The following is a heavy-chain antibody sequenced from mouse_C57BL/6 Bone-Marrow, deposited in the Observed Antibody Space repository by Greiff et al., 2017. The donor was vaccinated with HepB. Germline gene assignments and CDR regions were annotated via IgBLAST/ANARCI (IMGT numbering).Heavy chain of an antibody. D-gene: IGHD3-2*02. J-gene: IGHJ4*01. CDR2: IWSGGST. Sequence: QVQLKQSGPGLVQPSQSLSITCTVSGFSLTSYGVHWVRQSPGKGLEWLGVIWSGGSTDYNAAFISRLSISKDNSKSQVFFKMNSLQADDTAIYYCARDSSGYDYYAMDYWGQGTSVTVSS. CDR3: ARDSSGYDYYAMDY. CDR1: GFSLTSYG. V-gene: IGHV2-2*01.